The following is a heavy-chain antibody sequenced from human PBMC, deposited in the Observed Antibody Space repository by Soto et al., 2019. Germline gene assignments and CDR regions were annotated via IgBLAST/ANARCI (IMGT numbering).Heavy chain of an antibody. Sequence: SETLSLTCTVSGGSISSYYWSWIRQPPGKGLEWIGYIYYSGSTNYNPSLKSRVTISVDTSENQFSLKLSSVTAADTAVYYCARVSYYYDSSGYYFDYWGQGTLVTVSS. CDR3: ARVSYYYDSSGYYFDY. V-gene: IGHV4-59*01. CDR1: GGSISSYY. CDR2: IYYSGST. D-gene: IGHD3-22*01. J-gene: IGHJ4*02.